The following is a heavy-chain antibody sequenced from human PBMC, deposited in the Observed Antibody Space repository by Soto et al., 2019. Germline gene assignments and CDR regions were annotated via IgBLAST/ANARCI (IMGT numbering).Heavy chain of an antibody. CDR2: IIPIFGTA. V-gene: IGHV1-69*01. CDR3: ARDSGGGSSVWYYSGMDV. Sequence: QVQLVQSGAEVKKPGSSVKVSCKASGGTFSSYAISWVRQAPGQGLEWMGGIIPIFGTANYAQKFQGRVTITADESTSTAYMELSSLRSEDTAVYYCARDSGGGSSVWYYSGMDVWGQGTTVTVSS. D-gene: IGHD6-6*01. CDR1: GGTFSSYA. J-gene: IGHJ6*02.